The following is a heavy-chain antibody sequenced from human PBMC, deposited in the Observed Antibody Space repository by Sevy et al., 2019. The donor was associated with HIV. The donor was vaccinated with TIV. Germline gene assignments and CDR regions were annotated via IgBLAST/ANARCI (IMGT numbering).Heavy chain of an antibody. CDR1: GFTFSDHG. V-gene: IGHV3-30*03. D-gene: IGHD3-10*01. CDR3: ARGLDYYGSGGIY. J-gene: IGHJ4*02. CDR2: ISFDGSVK. Sequence: GGSLRLSCEASGFTFSDHGMNWVRQAPGKGLEWVALISFDGSVKYYADSVKGRFTISRDNSKNTLYLQMNSLRAEDTAVYYCARGLDYYGSGGIYWGQGTLVTVSS.